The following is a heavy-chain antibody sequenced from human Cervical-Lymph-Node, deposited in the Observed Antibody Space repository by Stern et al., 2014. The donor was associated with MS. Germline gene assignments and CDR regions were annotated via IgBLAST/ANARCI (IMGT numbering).Heavy chain of an antibody. CDR3: ARGIVSNRAAATQHNLFDP. CDR2: IIPILGLP. D-gene: IGHD2-15*01. Sequence: DQLGESGAEVKKPGSSVNVSCKASGGTFTSSYAITWMRQAPGQGLEWMGRIIPILGLPNYAQKFQGRVTITADTSTSTAYMNLSSLRSEDTAVYYCARGIVSNRAAATQHNLFDPWGQGTLVTVSS. V-gene: IGHV1-69*04. J-gene: IGHJ5*02. CDR1: GGTFTSSYA.